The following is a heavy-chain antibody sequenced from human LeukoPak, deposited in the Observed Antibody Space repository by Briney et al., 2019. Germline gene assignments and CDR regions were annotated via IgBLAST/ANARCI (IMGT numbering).Heavy chain of an antibody. D-gene: IGHD5-18*01. CDR2: SFYSGST. CDR1: GGSISTYY. J-gene: IGHJ4*02. V-gene: IGHV4-59*01. Sequence: KPSETLSLTCTVSGGSISTYYWSWIRQPPGKGLEWIGYSFYSGSTYCNPSLKTRVTISVDTSKNQFSLKLTSVTAADTAVYYCARGSGRGYSYGYFDYWGQGTLVTVSS. CDR3: ARGSGRGYSYGYFDY.